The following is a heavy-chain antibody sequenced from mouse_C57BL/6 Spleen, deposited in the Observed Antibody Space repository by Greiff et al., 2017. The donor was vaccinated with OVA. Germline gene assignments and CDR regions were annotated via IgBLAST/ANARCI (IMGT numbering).Heavy chain of an antibody. V-gene: IGHV1-5*01. Sequence: EVQLQQSGTVLARPGASVKMSCKTSGYTFTSYWMHWVKQRPGQGLEWIGAIYPGNSDTSYNQKFKGKAKLTAVTSASTAYMELSSLTNEDSEVYYCTRHYYGSSYFDYWGQGTTLTVSS. D-gene: IGHD1-1*01. CDR2: IYPGNSDT. CDR1: GYTFTSYW. CDR3: TRHYYGSSYFDY. J-gene: IGHJ2*01.